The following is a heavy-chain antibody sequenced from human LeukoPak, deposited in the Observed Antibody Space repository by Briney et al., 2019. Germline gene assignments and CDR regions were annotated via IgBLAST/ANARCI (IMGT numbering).Heavy chain of an antibody. CDR3: ARRHYYDSRGAFDI. CDR1: GGSISSSSYY. J-gene: IGHJ3*02. CDR2: IYYSGST. Sequence: SETLSLTCTVSGGSISSSSYYWGWIRQSPGKGLEWIGSIYYSGSTYYNPSLKSRVTISVDTSKNHFSLKLSSVTAADTAVYYCARRHYYDSRGAFDIWGQGTMVTVSS. V-gene: IGHV4-39*02. D-gene: IGHD3-22*01.